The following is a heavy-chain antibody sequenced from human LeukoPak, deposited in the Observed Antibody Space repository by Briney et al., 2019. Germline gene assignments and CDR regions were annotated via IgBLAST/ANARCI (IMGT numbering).Heavy chain of an antibody. CDR3: ARGHYDYVWGSYRFPKKFDY. CDR1: GGSFSGYY. J-gene: IGHJ4*02. Sequence: SETQSLTCAVYGGSFSGYYWSWIRQPPGKGLEWIGEINHSGSTNYNPSLKSRVTISVDTSKNQFSLKLSSVTAADTAVYYCARGHYDYVWGSYRFPKKFDYWGQGTLVTVSS. D-gene: IGHD3-16*02. V-gene: IGHV4-34*01. CDR2: INHSGST.